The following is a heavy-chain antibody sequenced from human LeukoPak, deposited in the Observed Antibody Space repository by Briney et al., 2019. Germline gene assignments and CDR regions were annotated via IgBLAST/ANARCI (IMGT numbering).Heavy chain of an antibody. D-gene: IGHD6-13*01. V-gene: IGHV3-64*01. CDR3: ARDSLSWYYFDY. Sequence: GGSLRLSCAASGFTFSSYAMHFVRQAPGKGLEYVSAISSNGGSTYYANSVKGRFTISRDNSKNTLYLQMGSLRAEDMAVYYCARDSLSWYYFDYWGQGTLVTVSS. J-gene: IGHJ4*02. CDR1: GFTFSSYA. CDR2: ISSNGGST.